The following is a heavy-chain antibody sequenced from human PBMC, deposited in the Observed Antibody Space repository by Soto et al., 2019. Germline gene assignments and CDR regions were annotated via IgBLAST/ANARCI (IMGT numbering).Heavy chain of an antibody. J-gene: IGHJ3*02. V-gene: IGHV4-31*03. CDR1: GGSISSGGYY. D-gene: IGHD5-12*01. CDR2: IYYSGST. CDR3: ARDRGGYDSPDAFDI. Sequence: QVQLQESGPGLVKPSQTLSLICTVSGGSISSGGYYWSWIRQHPGKGLEWIGYIYYSGSTYYNPSLKSRVTISVDTSKNQFSLKLSSVTAADTAVYYCARDRGGYDSPDAFDIWGQGTMVTVSS.